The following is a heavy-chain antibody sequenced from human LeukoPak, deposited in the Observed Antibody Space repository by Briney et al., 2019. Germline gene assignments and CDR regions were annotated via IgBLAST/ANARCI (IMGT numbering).Heavy chain of an antibody. CDR1: AGSFISSSHR. Sequence: SETLSLTCTASAGSFISSSHRWGWIRQSPGKGLEWIGSVYYGRTTYYNPSLDGRVTVSLDTSANQFSLQLNSVTAADTAVYYCVRHDGRGGATMGAFDSWGQGSLVTVSS. D-gene: IGHD5-12*01. CDR3: VRHDGRGGATMGAFDS. V-gene: IGHV4-39*01. CDR2: VYYGRTT. J-gene: IGHJ5*01.